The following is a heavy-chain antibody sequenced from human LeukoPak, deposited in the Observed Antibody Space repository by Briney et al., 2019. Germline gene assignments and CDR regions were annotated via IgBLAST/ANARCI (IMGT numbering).Heavy chain of an antibody. V-gene: IGHV4-4*02. Sequence: SETLSLTCTVSGDSISSSNWWSWVRQPPGKGLEWIGEIYHGGNINYNPSLKSRVTISTDKSKNQFSLKLSSVTAADTAVYYCASHRSWYLFDYRGQGTLVTVSS. J-gene: IGHJ4*02. D-gene: IGHD1-14*01. CDR2: IYHGGNI. CDR1: GDSISSSNW. CDR3: ASHRSWYLFDY.